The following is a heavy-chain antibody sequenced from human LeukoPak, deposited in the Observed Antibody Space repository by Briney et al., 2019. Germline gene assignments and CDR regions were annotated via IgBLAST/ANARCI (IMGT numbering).Heavy chain of an antibody. J-gene: IGHJ4*02. V-gene: IGHV4-39*01. D-gene: IGHD3-10*01. CDR2: IYYSGST. CDR1: GGSISSSSYY. CDR3: ARQRGLLWFGELLPPNNFDY. Sequence: SETPSLTCTVSGGSISSSSYYWGWIRQPPGKGLEWIGSIYYSGSTYYNPSLKSRVTISVDTSKNQFSLKLSSVTAADTAVYYCARQRGLLWFGELLPPNNFDYWGQGTLVTVSS.